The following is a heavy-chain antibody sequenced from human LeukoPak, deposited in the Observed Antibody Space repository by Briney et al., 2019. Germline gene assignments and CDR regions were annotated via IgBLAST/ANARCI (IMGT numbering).Heavy chain of an antibody. Sequence: GGSLRLSCAVSGFSVSSYEMNWVRQAPGKALEWVSYISKSGSDRYYADPVKGRFTMSRDNAKNSLYLQMNSLRVDDTAVYYCARVGRSTVGGYWGQGTLVTVSS. J-gene: IGHJ4*02. CDR3: ARVGRSTVGGY. CDR1: GFSVSSYE. CDR2: ISKSGSDR. D-gene: IGHD4-23*01. V-gene: IGHV3-48*03.